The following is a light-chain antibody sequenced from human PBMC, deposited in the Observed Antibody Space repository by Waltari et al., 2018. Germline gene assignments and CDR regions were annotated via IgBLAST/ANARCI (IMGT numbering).Light chain of an antibody. CDR1: QSIGRY. CDR3: QQSYSSPYT. V-gene: IGKV1-39*01. Sequence: DIQMTQPPSSLSASVGDRVTITCRASQSIGRYLNWYQQKPGKAPKLLIFAASSLQSGVPSRFSGSGSGTDFTVTISSLQPEDFATYSCQQSYSSPYTFGQGTNLEIK. CDR2: AAS. J-gene: IGKJ2*01.